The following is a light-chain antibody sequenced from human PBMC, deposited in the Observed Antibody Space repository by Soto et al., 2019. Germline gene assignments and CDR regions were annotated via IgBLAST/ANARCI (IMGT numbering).Light chain of an antibody. CDR3: QQSYSTPYT. V-gene: IGKV1-39*01. Sequence: DIQMAQAPSSLYASVGDRVTITCRASQSISSYLNWYQQKPGKAPKLLIYAASSLQSWVPSRFSGSGSGTDFTLTISSLQPEDFATYYCQQSYSTPYTFGQGTKVDIK. CDR2: AAS. J-gene: IGKJ2*01. CDR1: QSISSY.